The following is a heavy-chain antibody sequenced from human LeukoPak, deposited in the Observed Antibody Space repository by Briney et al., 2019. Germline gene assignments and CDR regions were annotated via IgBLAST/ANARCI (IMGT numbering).Heavy chain of an antibody. V-gene: IGHV3-21*05. CDR2: IGLASGFV. Sequence: AGSLRLSCAASGFTFSDYSMNWVRRAPGRGLEWISYIGLASGFVSYADSVKGRFTISSDTARNSVYLQMNSLRAEDTAVYYCARDHNWAFDSWGQGTLVTVSS. CDR1: GFTFSDYS. J-gene: IGHJ4*02. CDR3: ARDHNWAFDS. D-gene: IGHD1-20*01.